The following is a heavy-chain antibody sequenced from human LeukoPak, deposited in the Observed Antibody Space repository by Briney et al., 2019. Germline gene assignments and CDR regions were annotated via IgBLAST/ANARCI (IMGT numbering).Heavy chain of an antibody. CDR2: IYRSGST. Sequence: SETLSLTCTVSGGSIRSGGYYCTWIRQHPGKGLEWIGYIYRSGSTYYNPSLESRVTISVDTSRNQFSQKLNSVTAADTAVYYCAIDRSGYYHFDYWGQGTLVTVSS. J-gene: IGHJ4*02. D-gene: IGHD3-22*01. CDR1: GGSIRSGGYY. V-gene: IGHV4-31*03. CDR3: AIDRSGYYHFDY.